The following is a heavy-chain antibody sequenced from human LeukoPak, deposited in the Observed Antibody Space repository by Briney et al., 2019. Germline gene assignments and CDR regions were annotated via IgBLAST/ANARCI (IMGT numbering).Heavy chain of an antibody. J-gene: IGHJ4*02. Sequence: ASVKVSCKASGGTFSSYAISWVRQAPGQGLEWMGRIIPIVGTANYAQKFQGRVTITTDESTSTAYMELSSLRSEDTAVYYCARDLPKSPYDSSGYYLDYWGQGTLVTVSS. CDR1: GGTFSSYA. D-gene: IGHD3-22*01. V-gene: IGHV1-69*05. CDR2: IIPIVGTA. CDR3: ARDLPKSPYDSSGYYLDY.